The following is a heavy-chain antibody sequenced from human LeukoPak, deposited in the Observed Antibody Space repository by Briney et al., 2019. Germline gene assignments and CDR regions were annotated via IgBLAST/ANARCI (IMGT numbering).Heavy chain of an antibody. D-gene: IGHD1-26*01. J-gene: IGHJ4*02. Sequence: SETLSLTCTVSGGSISSYYWSWIRQPPGKGLEWIGYIYYTGSTNYNPSLKSRVTISVDASKNQFSLNLSSVTAADTAIYYCARLGGATSPFGYWGQGTLVTVSS. CDR2: IYYTGST. CDR1: GGSISSYY. V-gene: IGHV4-59*08. CDR3: ARLGGATSPFGY.